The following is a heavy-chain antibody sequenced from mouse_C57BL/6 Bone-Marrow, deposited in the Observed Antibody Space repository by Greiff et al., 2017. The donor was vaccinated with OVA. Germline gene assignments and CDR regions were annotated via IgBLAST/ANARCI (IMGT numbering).Heavy chain of an antibody. V-gene: IGHV1-7*01. CDR3: HYYGSSYVMDY. CDR1: GYTFTSYW. D-gene: IGHD1-1*01. CDR2: INPSSGYT. J-gene: IGHJ4*01. Sequence: QVQLQQSGAELAKPGASVKLSCKASGYTFTSYWMHWVKQRPGQGLEWIGYINPSSGYTKYNQKFKDKATLTADKSSSTAYMQLSSLTYEDSAVYSCHYYGSSYVMDYWDQGTAVPVSS.